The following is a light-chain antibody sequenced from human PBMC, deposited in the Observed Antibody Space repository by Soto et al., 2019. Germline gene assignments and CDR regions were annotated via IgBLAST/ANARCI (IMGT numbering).Light chain of an antibody. CDR2: GAS. V-gene: IGKV3-20*01. CDR3: QQYGSSGT. CDR1: QSVSSN. J-gene: IGKJ1*01. Sequence: EIVMTQSPDTLSVSPGESATLSCRASQSVSSNLAWYQQKPGQAPRLLIYGASTRATGIPVRFSGSGSETDFTLTITRLEPEDFAVYYCQQYGSSGTFGQGTKVDIK.